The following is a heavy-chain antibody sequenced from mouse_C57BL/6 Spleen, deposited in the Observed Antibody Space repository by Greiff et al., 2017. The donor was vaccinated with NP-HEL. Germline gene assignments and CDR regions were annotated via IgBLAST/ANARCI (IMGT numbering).Heavy chain of an antibody. V-gene: IGHV5-17*01. CDR1: GFTFSDYG. Sequence: EVKLVESGGGLVKPGGSLKLSCAASGFTFSDYGMHWVRQAPEKGLEWVAYISSGSSTIYYADTVKGRFTISRDNAKNTLFLQMTSLRSEDTAMYYCARGAFYYGSSSPSWYFDVWGTGTTVTVSS. CDR3: ARGAFYYGSSSPSWYFDV. CDR2: ISSGSSTI. J-gene: IGHJ1*03. D-gene: IGHD1-1*01.